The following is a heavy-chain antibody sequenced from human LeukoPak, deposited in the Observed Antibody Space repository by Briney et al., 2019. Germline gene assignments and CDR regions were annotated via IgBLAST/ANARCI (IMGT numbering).Heavy chain of an antibody. V-gene: IGHV1-2*02. CDR1: GYIFTGYY. D-gene: IGHD6-19*01. J-gene: IGHJ4*02. Sequence: EASVKVSCKASGYIFTGYYIHWVRQAPGQNLEWMGWINPDSGGTNYAQNFQGRVTMTRDTSINTAYMELNRLTSDDTAVYYCAKDTRQWLVTYFDSWGQGTLVTVSS. CDR3: AKDTRQWLVTYFDS. CDR2: INPDSGGT.